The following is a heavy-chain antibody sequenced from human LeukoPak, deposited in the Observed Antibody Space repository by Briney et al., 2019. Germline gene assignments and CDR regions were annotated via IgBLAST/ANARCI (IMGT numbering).Heavy chain of an antibody. CDR1: GYTFTSYG. D-gene: IGHD5-24*01. CDR2: ISAYNGNT. CDR3: ARGYPTRHRSWLRWQFDY. Sequence: ASVKVSCKASGYTFTSYGISWVRQAPGQGLEWMGWISAYNGNTNYAQKLQGRVTMTTDTSTSTAYMELRSLRSDDTAVYYCARGYPTRHRSWLRWQFDYWGQGTLVTVSS. V-gene: IGHV1-18*01. J-gene: IGHJ4*02.